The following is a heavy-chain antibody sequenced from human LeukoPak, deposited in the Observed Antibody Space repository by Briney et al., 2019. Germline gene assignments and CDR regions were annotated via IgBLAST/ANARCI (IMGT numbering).Heavy chain of an antibody. Sequence: GASVKVSCKPSGYTFTNNGIGWVRQAPGQGLEWVGWISAYNGNTNYAQKLQGRVTMTTDTSTSTAYMELRSLRSDDTAVYYCARVPSGWDPEVDYWGQGTLVTVSS. D-gene: IGHD6-19*01. J-gene: IGHJ4*02. CDR3: ARVPSGWDPEVDY. V-gene: IGHV1-18*01. CDR1: GYTFTNNG. CDR2: ISAYNGNT.